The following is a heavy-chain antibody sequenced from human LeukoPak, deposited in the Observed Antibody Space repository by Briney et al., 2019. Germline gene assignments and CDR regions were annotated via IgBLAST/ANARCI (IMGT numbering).Heavy chain of an antibody. V-gene: IGHV4-39*07. CDR1: GGSISSSSYY. Sequence: SETLSLTCTVSGGSISSSSYYWGWIRQPPGKGLEWIGSIYYSGSTYYNPSLKSRVTISVDTSKNQFSLKLSSVTAADTAVYYCARVGAAAGSMMAYYFDYWGQGTLVTVSS. J-gene: IGHJ4*02. CDR2: IYYSGST. D-gene: IGHD6-13*01. CDR3: ARVGAAAGSMMAYYFDY.